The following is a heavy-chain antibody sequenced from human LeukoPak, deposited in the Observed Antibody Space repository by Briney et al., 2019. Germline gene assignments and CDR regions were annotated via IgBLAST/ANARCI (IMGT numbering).Heavy chain of an antibody. CDR1: GGSISSYY. CDR3: ARLDWDYGMDV. D-gene: IGHD3-9*01. Sequence: SETLSLTCTVSGGSISSYYWSWIRQPPGKGLEWIGYIYYSGSTNYNPSLKSRVTISVDTSKNQFSLKLSSVTAADTAAYYCARLDWDYGMDVWGKGTTVTVSS. CDR2: IYYSGST. J-gene: IGHJ6*04. V-gene: IGHV4-59*01.